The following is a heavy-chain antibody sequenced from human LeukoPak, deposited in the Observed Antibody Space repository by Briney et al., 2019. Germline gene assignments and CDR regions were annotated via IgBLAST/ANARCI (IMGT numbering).Heavy chain of an antibody. Sequence: PGRSLRLSCAAAGFTFSSYAMHWVRQAPGKGLEWVAVMSYDGSNKYYAGSVKDRFTISRDNSKNTLYLQMNSLRAEDTAVYYCARDYDILTGPGYYYYYGMDVWGQGTTVTVSS. CDR3: ARDYDILTGPGYYYYYGMDV. V-gene: IGHV3-30-3*01. CDR2: MSYDGSNK. CDR1: GFTFSSYA. D-gene: IGHD3-9*01. J-gene: IGHJ6*02.